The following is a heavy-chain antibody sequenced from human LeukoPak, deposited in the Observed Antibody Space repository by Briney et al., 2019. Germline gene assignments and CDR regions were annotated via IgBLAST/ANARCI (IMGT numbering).Heavy chain of an antibody. J-gene: IGHJ4*02. CDR3: ARTPDKGYSYGDDY. Sequence: LEXVXVISYDGSNKYYADSVKGRFTISRDNSKNTLYLQMNSLRAEDTAVYYCARTPDKGYSYGDDYWGQGTLVTVSS. CDR2: ISYDGSNK. D-gene: IGHD5-18*01. V-gene: IGHV3-30*04.